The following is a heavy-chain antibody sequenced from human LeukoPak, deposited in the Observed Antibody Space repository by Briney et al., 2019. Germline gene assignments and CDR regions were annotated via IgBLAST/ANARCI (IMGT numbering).Heavy chain of an antibody. CDR1: GGSFSGYY. J-gene: IGHJ4*02. CDR2: INHSGST. V-gene: IGHV4-34*01. Sequence: PSETLSLTCAVYGGSFSGYYWSWIRQPPGKGLEWIGEINHSGSTNYNPSLKGRVTISVDTSKNQFSLKLSSVTAADTAVYYCARGLRYPDYWGQGTLVTVSS. D-gene: IGHD1-14*01. CDR3: ARGLRYPDY.